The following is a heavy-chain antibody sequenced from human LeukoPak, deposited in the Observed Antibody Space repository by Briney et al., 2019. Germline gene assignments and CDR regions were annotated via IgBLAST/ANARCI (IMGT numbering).Heavy chain of an antibody. CDR2: ISSSSSYI. CDR1: GFTFSSYS. J-gene: IGHJ4*02. V-gene: IGHV3-21*01. D-gene: IGHD3-10*01. Sequence: GGSLRLSCAASGFTFSSYSMNWVRQAPGKGLEWVSSISSSSSYIYYADSVKGRFTISRDNAKNSLYLQMNSLRAEDTAVYYCARALYYYGSGSYYFDYWGQGTLVTVSS. CDR3: ARALYYYGSGSYYFDY.